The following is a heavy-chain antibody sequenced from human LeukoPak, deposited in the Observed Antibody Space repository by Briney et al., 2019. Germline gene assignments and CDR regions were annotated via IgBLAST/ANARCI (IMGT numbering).Heavy chain of an antibody. D-gene: IGHD4-17*01. CDR2: ISWNSGSI. J-gene: IGHJ3*02. CDR1: GFTFDDYA. CDR3: AKLTVTTYAFDI. Sequence: GGSLRLSCAASGFTFDDYAMHWVRQAPGKGLEWVSGISWNSGSIGYADSVKGRFTISRDNAKNSLYLQMNSLRAEDTALYYCAKLTVTTYAFDIWGQGTMVTVSS. V-gene: IGHV3-9*01.